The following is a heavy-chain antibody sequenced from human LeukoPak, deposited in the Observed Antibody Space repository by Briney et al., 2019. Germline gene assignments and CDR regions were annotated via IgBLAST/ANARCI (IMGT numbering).Heavy chain of an antibody. V-gene: IGHV1-2*02. CDR1: GYTFTRYY. D-gene: IGHD3-22*01. CDR2: INPNSGGT. J-gene: IGHJ4*02. Sequence: ASVKVSCKASGYTFTRYYMHWVRQAPGQGLEWMGWINPNSGGTNYAQKFQGRVTNTRDTSSSTAYMALCRQRSGVRAVYYCARYGSTYYYASSGYYPFDYWGQGTLVTVSS. CDR3: ARYGSTYYYASSGYYPFDY.